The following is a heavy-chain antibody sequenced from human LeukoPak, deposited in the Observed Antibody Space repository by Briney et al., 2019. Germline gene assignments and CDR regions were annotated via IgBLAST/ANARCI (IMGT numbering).Heavy chain of an antibody. J-gene: IGHJ4*02. D-gene: IGHD3-9*01. V-gene: IGHV3-21*01. Sequence: PGGSLRLSCSASGFNFTNFGMNWFRQAPGKGLEWVSSITSSSSSIYYAGSLKGRFTISRDNAKNSLSLRMNSLRAEDSAVYYCARGDLLTGSSVDYWGQGTQVTVSS. CDR3: ARGDLLTGSSVDY. CDR2: ITSSSSSI. CDR1: GFNFTNFG.